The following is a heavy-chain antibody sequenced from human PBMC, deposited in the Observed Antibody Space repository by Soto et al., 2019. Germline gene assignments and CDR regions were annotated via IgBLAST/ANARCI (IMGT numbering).Heavy chain of an antibody. CDR1: GFTFSSYS. Sequence: EVQLVESGGGLVQPGGSLRLSCAASGFTFSSYSMNWVRQAPGKGLERVSYISSSSSTIYYADSVKGRFTISRDNAKNSLYLQMNSLRDEDTAVYYCAREAIAVLNWFDPWGQGTLVTVSS. D-gene: IGHD6-19*01. CDR2: ISSSSSTI. V-gene: IGHV3-48*02. CDR3: AREAIAVLNWFDP. J-gene: IGHJ5*02.